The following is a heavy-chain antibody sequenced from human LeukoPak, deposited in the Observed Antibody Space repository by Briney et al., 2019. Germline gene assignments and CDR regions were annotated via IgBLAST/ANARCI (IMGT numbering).Heavy chain of an antibody. J-gene: IGHJ4*02. CDR3: ARGDGAAALFDY. D-gene: IGHD6-13*01. V-gene: IGHV4-39*01. CDR2: IYYSGST. Sequence: PSETLSLTCTVSGGSISSSSYYWGWIRQPPGKGLQWIGSIYYSGSTYYNPSLKSRVTISVDTSKSQFSLKLSSVTAADTAVYYCARGDGAAALFDYWGQGTLVTVSS. CDR1: GGSISSSSYY.